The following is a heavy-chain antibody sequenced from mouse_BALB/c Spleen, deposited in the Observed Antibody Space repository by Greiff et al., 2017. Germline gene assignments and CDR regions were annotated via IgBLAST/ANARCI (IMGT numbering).Heavy chain of an antibody. J-gene: IGHJ1*01. Sequence: VQLVESGPGLVAPSQSLSITCTVSGFSLTSYGVHWVRQPPGKGLEWLGVIWAGGSTNYNSALMSRLSISKDNSKSQVFLKMNSLQTDDTAMYYCARERGHWYFDVWGAGTTVTVSS. CDR1: GFSLTSYG. CDR3: ARERGHWYFDV. V-gene: IGHV2-9*02. CDR2: IWAGGST.